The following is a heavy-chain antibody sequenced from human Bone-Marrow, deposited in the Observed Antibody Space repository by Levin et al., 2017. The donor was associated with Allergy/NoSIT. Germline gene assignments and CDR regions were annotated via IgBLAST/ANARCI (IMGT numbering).Heavy chain of an antibody. CDR2: ISSSSSYI. J-gene: IGHJ6*03. CDR1: GFTFSSYS. D-gene: IGHD1-26*01. Sequence: PGGSLRLSCAASGFTFSSYSMNWVRQAPGKGLEWVSSISSSSSYIYYADSVKGRFTISRDNAKNSLYLQMNSLRAEDTAVYYCARGGIVAHPTHYYYMDVWGKGTTVTVSS. CDR3: ARGGIVAHPTHYYYMDV. V-gene: IGHV3-21*01.